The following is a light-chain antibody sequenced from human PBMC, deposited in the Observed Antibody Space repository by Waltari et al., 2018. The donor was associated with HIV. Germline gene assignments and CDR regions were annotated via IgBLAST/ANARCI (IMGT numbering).Light chain of an antibody. CDR1: QSVLYSSNNKNY. CDR2: LAS. Sequence: DIVMTQSQDSLAVSLGERATINCKSSQSVLYSSNNKNYLAWYQQKRGQPPKLLIYLASTRESGVPYRFSGSGSGTDFTLTISSLQAEDVAVYYSQQYYSTPYTFGQGTKLEI. V-gene: IGKV4-1*01. J-gene: IGKJ2*01. CDR3: QQYYSTPYT.